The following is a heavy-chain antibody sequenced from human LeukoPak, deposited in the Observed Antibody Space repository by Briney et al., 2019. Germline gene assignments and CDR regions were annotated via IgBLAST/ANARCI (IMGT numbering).Heavy chain of an antibody. Sequence: GGSLRLSCAASGFTFSSYAMSWVRQAPGKGLEWVSAISGSGGSTYYADSVKGRFTISRDNSKNTLYLQMNSLRAEDTAVYYCAKDVTGYYDILTGYYMPPYFDYWGQGTLVTVSS. J-gene: IGHJ4*02. V-gene: IGHV3-23*01. D-gene: IGHD3-9*01. CDR3: AKDVTGYYDILTGYYMPPYFDY. CDR2: ISGSGGST. CDR1: GFTFSSYA.